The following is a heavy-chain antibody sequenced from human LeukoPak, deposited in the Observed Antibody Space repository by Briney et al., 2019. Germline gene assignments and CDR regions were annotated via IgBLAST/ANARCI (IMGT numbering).Heavy chain of an antibody. V-gene: IGHV3-21*06. Sequence: GGSLRLSCATSGFPFSSHDMNGVRQAPGKGLEWVSSISGSSKPIDYADSLKGRFDISRDNARNSLFLQMNSLRVEDTGVYYCVREGSGSTHYMDVWGKGTTVTVSS. CDR1: GFPFSSHD. J-gene: IGHJ6*03. CDR3: VREGSGSTHYMDV. CDR2: ISGSSKPI. D-gene: IGHD3-10*01.